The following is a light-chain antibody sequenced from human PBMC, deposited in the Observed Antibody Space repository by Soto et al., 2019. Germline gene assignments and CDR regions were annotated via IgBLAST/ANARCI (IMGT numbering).Light chain of an antibody. CDR3: QQSYSTLPIT. V-gene: IGKV1-39*01. J-gene: IGKJ5*01. CDR1: QSISSY. CDR2: AAS. Sequence: DIQMTQSPSSLSASVGDRVTITCRASQSISSYLNWYQQKPGKAPKLLIYAASSLQSRVPSRFSGSGSGTDFTLTISSLQPEDFATCYCQQSYSTLPITFGQGTRLEIK.